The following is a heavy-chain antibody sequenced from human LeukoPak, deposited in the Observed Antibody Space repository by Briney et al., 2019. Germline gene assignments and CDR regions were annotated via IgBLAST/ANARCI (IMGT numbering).Heavy chain of an antibody. V-gene: IGHV4-39*07. CDR3: ARDRERGMVRGILDY. D-gene: IGHD3-10*01. Sequence: SETLSLTCTVSGGSISTSRYYWGWIRQPPGKGLEWIGSFYDSGNTYYNPSLKSRVTISVDTSKNQFSLKVRSVTAADTAVYYCARDRERGMVRGILDYWGQGTLVTVSS. J-gene: IGHJ4*02. CDR2: FYDSGNT. CDR1: GGSISTSRYY.